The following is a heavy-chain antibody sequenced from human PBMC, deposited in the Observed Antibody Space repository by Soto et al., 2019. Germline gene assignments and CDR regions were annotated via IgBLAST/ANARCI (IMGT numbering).Heavy chain of an antibody. CDR3: ARRAFGSSRSFDI. CDR1: GVTFSSYA. CDR2: ISSNSVTI. V-gene: IGHV3-48*01. Sequence: GGSLRLSCAASGVTFSSYAMNWVRQAPGKGLEWLSYISSNSVTIYYADSVSGRFTIFRDNAKNSLYLQMNSLRVEDTAVYYCARRAFGSSRSFDIWGQGTMVTVSS. J-gene: IGHJ3*02. D-gene: IGHD3-10*01.